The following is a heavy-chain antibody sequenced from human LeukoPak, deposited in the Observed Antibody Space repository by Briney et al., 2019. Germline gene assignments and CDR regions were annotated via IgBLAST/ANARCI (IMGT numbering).Heavy chain of an antibody. CDR2: IRYDGSNK. V-gene: IGHV3-30*02. J-gene: IGHJ5*02. CDR3: AKDLSGYYGSGFDP. Sequence: PGGSLRLSCAASRFTFRSYGMHWVRQAPGKGLEWVAFIRYDGSNKYYADSVKGRFTISRDNSKNTLYLQMNSLRAEDTAVYYCAKDLSGYYGSGFDPWGQGTLVTVSS. D-gene: IGHD3-10*01. CDR1: RFTFRSYG.